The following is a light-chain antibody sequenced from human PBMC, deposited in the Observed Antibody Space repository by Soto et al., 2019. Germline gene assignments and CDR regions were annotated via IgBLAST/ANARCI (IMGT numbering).Light chain of an antibody. CDR3: VQHRSYPWT. CDR1: QDISNY. CDR2: AAS. Sequence: DIQMTQSASAMSASVGDRVTITCRASQDISNYLAWFQPTPGKVPKRLIYAASTLQSGSPSRFSGSGSGTEFTLTISSLQPEDFATYYCVQHRSYPWTFGQGTKVDIK. J-gene: IGKJ1*01. V-gene: IGKV1-17*03.